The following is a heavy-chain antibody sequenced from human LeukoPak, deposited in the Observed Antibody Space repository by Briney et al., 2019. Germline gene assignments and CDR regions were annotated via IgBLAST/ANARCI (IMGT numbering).Heavy chain of an antibody. CDR3: ARDHVITFGGVIVPYYFDY. Sequence: SETLSLTCAVYGGSFSGDYWSWIRQPPGKGLEWIGEINHSGSTNYNPSLKSRVTISVDTSKNQFSLKLSSVTAADTAVYYCARDHVITFGGVIVPYYFDYWGQGTLVTVSS. CDR1: GGSFSGDY. J-gene: IGHJ4*02. CDR2: INHSGST. D-gene: IGHD3-16*02. V-gene: IGHV4-34*01.